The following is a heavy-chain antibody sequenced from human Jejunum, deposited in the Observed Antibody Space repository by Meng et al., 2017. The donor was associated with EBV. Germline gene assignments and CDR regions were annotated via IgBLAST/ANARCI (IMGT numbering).Heavy chain of an antibody. Sequence: QQGPQEAGSALVKPSQTLSLPFAVSGDSITRGAYLWSWIRQPPGKGLEWIGNIYHIGSTYYNPSLKSRVTISVDRSKNQFSLKLTSVTAADTAVYYCARGGPDFGDYVPFDYWGQGTLVTVSS. CDR1: GDSITRGAYL. V-gene: IGHV4-30-2*01. J-gene: IGHJ4*02. CDR2: IYHIGST. D-gene: IGHD4-17*01. CDR3: ARGGPDFGDYVPFDY.